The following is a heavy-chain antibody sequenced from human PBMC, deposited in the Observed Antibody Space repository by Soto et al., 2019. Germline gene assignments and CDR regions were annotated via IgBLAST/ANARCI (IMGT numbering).Heavy chain of an antibody. J-gene: IGHJ5*02. CDR2: LHSSGST. V-gene: IGHV4-4*07. CDR3: ARGRGRIPPVRGLIFQFPWFDP. D-gene: IGHD3-10*01. Sequence: SETLSLTCTVSDGSISTHYWSWIRQPAGKGLEWIGRLHSSGSTDYNPSLKGRVTMSVDTSKNQFSLKLSSLTAADTAVYYCARGRGRIPPVRGLIFQFPWFDPWGQGXQVTVP. CDR1: DGSISTHY.